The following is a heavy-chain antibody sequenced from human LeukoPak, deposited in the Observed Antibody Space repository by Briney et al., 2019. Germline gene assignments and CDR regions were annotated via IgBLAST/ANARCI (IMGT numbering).Heavy chain of an antibody. D-gene: IGHD5-24*01. V-gene: IGHV1-2*02. CDR3: ARVDWLQLIPLDY. CDR2: INPNSGGT. Sequence: ASVKVSCKASGYTFTGYFIHWVRQAPGQGLEWMGWINPNSGGTSYAQKFQGRVTMTTDTSISTAYMELSSLRSDDTAVYYCARVDWLQLIPLDYWGQGTLVTVSS. CDR1: GYTFTGYF. J-gene: IGHJ4*02.